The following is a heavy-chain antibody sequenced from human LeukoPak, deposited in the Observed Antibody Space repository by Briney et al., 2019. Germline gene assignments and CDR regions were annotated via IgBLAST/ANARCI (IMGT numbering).Heavy chain of an antibody. CDR2: IYYSGST. CDR3: ARDGRYSSGYIDY. V-gene: IGHV4-39*07. CDR1: GGSISSSSYY. J-gene: IGHJ4*02. Sequence: TASETLSLTCTVSGGSISSSSYYWGWIRQPPGKGLEWIGGIYYSGSTYYNPSLKSRVTISVDTSKNQFSLKLSSVTAADTAVYYCARDGRYSSGYIDYWGQGTLVTVSS. D-gene: IGHD6-19*01.